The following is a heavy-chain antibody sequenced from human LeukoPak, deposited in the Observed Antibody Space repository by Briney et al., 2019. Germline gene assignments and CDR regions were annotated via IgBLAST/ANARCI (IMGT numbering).Heavy chain of an antibody. CDR2: IRSAVETT. CDR1: GFTMSHYG. CDR3: AKRFCTGLDCSLFDS. J-gene: IGHJ4*02. D-gene: IGHD3/OR15-3a*01. Sequence: GGSLRLSCAASGFTMSHYGVSWVRQAPGKGLEWISGIRSAVETTHYADSVKGRFIISRDDSKNALSLQLNSLRPGDTALYYCAKRFCTGLDCSLFDSWGQGTLVTVSS. V-gene: IGHV3-23*01.